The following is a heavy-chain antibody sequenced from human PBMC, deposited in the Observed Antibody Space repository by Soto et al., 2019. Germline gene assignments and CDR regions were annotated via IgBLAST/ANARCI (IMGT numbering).Heavy chain of an antibody. V-gene: IGHV3-7*03. D-gene: IGHD3-10*01. CDR3: AREATRPYGSGSYLNYYYYGMDV. CDR2: IKQDGSEK. J-gene: IGHJ6*02. CDR1: GIYFNDYW. Sequence: PGGSLRLSCAASGIYFNDYWMSWVRQAPGKGLERVGNIKQDGSEKYYVDSLKGRFTISRDNAKNSLYLQMNSLRAADTAVYYCAREATRPYGSGSYLNYYYYGMDVWGQGTTVTVSS.